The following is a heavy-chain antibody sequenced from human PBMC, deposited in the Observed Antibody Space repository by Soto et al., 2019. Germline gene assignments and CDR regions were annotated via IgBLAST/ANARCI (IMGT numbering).Heavy chain of an antibody. D-gene: IGHD3-3*01. CDR2: INPNSGGT. V-gene: IGHV1-2*04. CDR1: GYTFTGYY. CDR3: ARGYYDFWSGYSSTGSYYYYGMDV. J-gene: IGHJ6*02. Sequence: QVQLVQSGAEVKKPGASVKVSCKASGYTFTGYYMHWVRQAPGQGLEWMGWINPNSGGTNYAQKFQGCVTMTRDTSISTAYMELSRLRSDDTAVYYCARGYYDFWSGYSSTGSYYYYGMDVWGQGTTVTVSS.